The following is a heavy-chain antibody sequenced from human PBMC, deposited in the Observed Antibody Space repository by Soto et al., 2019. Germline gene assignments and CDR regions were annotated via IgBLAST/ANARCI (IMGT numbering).Heavy chain of an antibody. D-gene: IGHD6-13*01. V-gene: IGHV3-9*01. CDR1: GFTFDDYA. CDR3: AKASSTSWHADYYYGMDV. Sequence: PGGSLRLSCAASGFTFDDYAMHWVRQAPGKGLEWVSGISWNSGSIGYADSVKGRFTISRDNAKNSLYLQMNSLRAEDTALYYCAKASSTSWHADYYYGMDVWGQGTTVTVSS. J-gene: IGHJ6*02. CDR2: ISWNSGSI.